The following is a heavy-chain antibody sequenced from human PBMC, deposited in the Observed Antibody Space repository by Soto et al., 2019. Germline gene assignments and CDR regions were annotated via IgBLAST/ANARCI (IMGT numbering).Heavy chain of an antibody. CDR1: GFTFSSYS. Sequence: EVQLVESGGGLVKPGGSLRLSCAASGFTFSSYSMNWVRQAPGKGLEWVSSISSSSSYIYYADSVKGRFTISRDSAKNSLYLQMNSLRAEDTAVYYCARGGLNDFWSGYYTGIYFDYWGQGTLVTVSS. CDR2: ISSSSSYI. CDR3: ARGGLNDFWSGYYTGIYFDY. J-gene: IGHJ4*02. V-gene: IGHV3-21*01. D-gene: IGHD3-3*01.